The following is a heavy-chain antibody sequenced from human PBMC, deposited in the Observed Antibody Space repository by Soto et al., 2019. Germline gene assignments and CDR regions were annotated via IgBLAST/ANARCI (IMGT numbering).Heavy chain of an antibody. CDR3: ARGVRSSLTAIGGFDP. CDR2: ISSSGNTI. J-gene: IGHJ5*02. Sequence: QVQLVESGGGLVQPGGSLRLSCAVSGFMFSDYYMAWIRQAPGKGLEWISYISSSGNTIYYADSVKGRLTGSRDNANSTLHLQMNSLRADDTSLYYCARGVRSSLTAIGGFDPWGQGTLVTVSS. D-gene: IGHD2-21*02. V-gene: IGHV3-11*01. CDR1: GFMFSDYY.